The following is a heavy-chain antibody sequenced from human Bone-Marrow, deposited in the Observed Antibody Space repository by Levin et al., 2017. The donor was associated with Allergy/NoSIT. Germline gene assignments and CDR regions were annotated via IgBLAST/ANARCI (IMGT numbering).Heavy chain of an antibody. V-gene: IGHV3-23*01. CDR1: GFTFSSYA. D-gene: IGHD6-19*01. J-gene: IGHJ4*02. CDR2: ISGSGGST. CDR3: AKEFLGYSSGWYSIDY. Sequence: GGSLRLSCAASGFTFSSYAMSWVRQAPGKGLEWVSAISGSGGSTYYADSVKGRFTISRDNSKNTLYLQMNSLRAEDTAVYYCAKEFLGYSSGWYSIDYWGQGTLVTVSS.